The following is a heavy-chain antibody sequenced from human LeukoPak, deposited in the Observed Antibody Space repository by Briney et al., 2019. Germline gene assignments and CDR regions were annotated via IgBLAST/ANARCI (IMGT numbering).Heavy chain of an antibody. CDR1: GGSFSGYY. D-gene: IGHD1-26*01. CDR2: INHSGST. V-gene: IGHV4-34*01. CDR3: ARGGNYWPQWWFDP. Sequence: SETLSLTCAVYGGSFSGYYWSWIRQPPGKGLEWIGEINHSGSTNYSPSLKSRVTMSLDASKNQFSLELNSVTPADTAVYYCARGGNYWPQWWFDPWGRGTLVSVSS. J-gene: IGHJ5*02.